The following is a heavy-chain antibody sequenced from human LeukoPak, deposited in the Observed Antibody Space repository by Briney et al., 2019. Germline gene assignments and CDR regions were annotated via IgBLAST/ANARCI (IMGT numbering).Heavy chain of an antibody. CDR1: GGSFSGYC. Sequence: KSSETLSLTCAVYGGSFSGYCWSWVRQPPEKGLEWIGESNHGGSTNYKPSLKSRVTISVDTSKNPFSLTLTPLTAADPAVYYRARHLSGLDYWGQGTLVTVSS. CDR2: SNHGGST. CDR3: ARHLSGLDY. J-gene: IGHJ4*02. V-gene: IGHV4-34*01.